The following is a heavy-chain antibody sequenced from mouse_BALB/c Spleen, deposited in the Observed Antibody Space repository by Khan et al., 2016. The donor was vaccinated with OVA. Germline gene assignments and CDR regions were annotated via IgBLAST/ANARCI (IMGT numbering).Heavy chain of an antibody. V-gene: IGHV5-6-5*01. D-gene: IGHD2-14*01. J-gene: IGHJ2*01. CDR3: VREAYRYDEYYFDY. CDR2: ISSGGTP. Sequence: EVELVESGGDLVKPGGSLKLSCAVSGFTFSSYVMSWVRQTPEKRLEWVASISSGGTPAYPDSLKGRFTISRDNARNIMYLQMSSLRSEDTAMYYCVREAYRYDEYYFDYWGQGTTLIVSS. CDR1: GFTFSSYV.